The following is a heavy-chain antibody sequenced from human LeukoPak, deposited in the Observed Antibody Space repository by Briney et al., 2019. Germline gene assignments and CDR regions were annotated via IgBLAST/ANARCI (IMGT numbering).Heavy chain of an antibody. J-gene: IGHJ5*02. Sequence: GGSLRLSCAASGFTFSSYAMSWVRQAPGKGLEWVSAISGSGGSTYYEDSVKDRFTISRDNSKNTLYLQMNSLRAEDTAVYYCAKGISSTSPTNWFDPWGQGTLVTVSS. CDR3: AKGISSTSPTNWFDP. CDR1: GFTFSSYA. D-gene: IGHD2-2*01. V-gene: IGHV3-23*01. CDR2: ISGSGGST.